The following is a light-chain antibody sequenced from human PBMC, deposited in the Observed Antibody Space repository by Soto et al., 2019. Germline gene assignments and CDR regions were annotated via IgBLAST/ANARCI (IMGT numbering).Light chain of an antibody. CDR2: RND. Sequence: QSVLTQPPSASGTPGQRVTISCSGGSSNIETNYIYWYQQLPGTAPKLLIYRNDQRPSGVPDRFSASKSGTSTSLAISGLRSEDEADYNCAAWDASLSAWVFGGGTKLTVL. CDR3: AAWDASLSAWV. CDR1: SSNIETNY. J-gene: IGLJ3*02. V-gene: IGLV1-47*01.